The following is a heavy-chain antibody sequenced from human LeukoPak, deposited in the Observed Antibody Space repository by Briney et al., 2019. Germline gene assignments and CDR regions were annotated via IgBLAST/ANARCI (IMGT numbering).Heavy chain of an antibody. J-gene: IGHJ4*02. CDR2: ISGSSGST. D-gene: IGHD2-15*01. Sequence: GGSLRLSCAASGFTFSSYAMNWVRQAPGKGLEWVSAISGSSGSTYYADSVKGRFTISRDNSKNTLYLQMNSLRAEDTAVYYCAKDALYCSGGSCSMFDYWGQGTLVTVSS. CDR3: AKDALYCSGGSCSMFDY. V-gene: IGHV3-23*01. CDR1: GFTFSSYA.